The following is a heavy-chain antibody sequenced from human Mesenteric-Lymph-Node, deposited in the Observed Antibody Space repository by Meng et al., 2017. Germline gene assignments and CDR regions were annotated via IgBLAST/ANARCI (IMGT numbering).Heavy chain of an antibody. D-gene: IGHD3-22*01. CDR3: ARTTYNYYDSSGYYGPYYYYGMDV. CDR2: ISSSGSTI. J-gene: IGHJ6*02. Sequence: GGSLRLSCAASGFTFSDYYMSWIRQAPGKGLEGVSFISSSGSTIYYADSGKGRFTISRDNAKNSLYLQMITLRAEDTAVYYCARTTYNYYDSSGYYGPYYYYGMDVWRQGTTVTVSS. CDR1: GFTFSDYY. V-gene: IGHV3-11*04.